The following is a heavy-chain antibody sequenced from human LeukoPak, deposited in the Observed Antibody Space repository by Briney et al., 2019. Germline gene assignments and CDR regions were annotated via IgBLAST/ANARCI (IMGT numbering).Heavy chain of an antibody. CDR2: ISESGSGT. V-gene: IGHV3-23*01. D-gene: IGHD5-18*01. J-gene: IGHJ4*02. CDR1: GLTFSRYA. Sequence: TGGSLRLSCAVSGLTFSRYAMSWVRQAPGKGLEWVSAISESGSGTYYADSVKGRFTISRDNFKDTLSLQMNSLRAEDTAVYYCAKDIAQGYTFGSIEQDYWGQGTLVTVSS. CDR3: AKDIAQGYTFGSIEQDY.